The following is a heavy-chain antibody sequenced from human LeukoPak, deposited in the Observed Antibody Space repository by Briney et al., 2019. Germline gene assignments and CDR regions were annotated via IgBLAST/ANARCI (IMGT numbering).Heavy chain of an antibody. V-gene: IGHV3-15*01. CDR1: GFTFINAW. CDR2: IKSRADGGTT. CDR3: TTERYYALAY. Sequence: GGSLRLSCAASGFTFINAWMSWVRQAPGKGLEWVGRIKSRADGGTTDYAAPVKGRFSISRDDSKNTLYLQMNSLKTEDTALYHCTTERYYALAYWGQGTLVTVSS. J-gene: IGHJ4*02. D-gene: IGHD2-2*01.